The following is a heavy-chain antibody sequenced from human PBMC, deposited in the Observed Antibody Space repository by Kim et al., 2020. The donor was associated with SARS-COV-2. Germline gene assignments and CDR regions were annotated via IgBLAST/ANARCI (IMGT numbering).Heavy chain of an antibody. J-gene: IGHJ4*02. CDR3: VRSGSYLTSPFDY. CDR2: INSDGSDI. V-gene: IGHV3-74*01. Sequence: GGSLRLSCAASGFSFSSHWIHLVRQVPGKGLVWLSRINSDGSDITYADSVKGRFTISRDNARHTLYLQMNTLRVEDTAVYYCVRSGSYLTSPFDYWGQGTLVTVSS. D-gene: IGHD1-26*01. CDR1: GFSFSSHW.